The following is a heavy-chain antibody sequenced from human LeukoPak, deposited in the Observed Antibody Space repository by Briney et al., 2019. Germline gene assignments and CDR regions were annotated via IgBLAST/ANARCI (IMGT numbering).Heavy chain of an antibody. V-gene: IGHV3-15*01. Sequence: PGGSLRLSCAASGFTFTNAWMSWVRQVPGKGLEWVGRIKSKTDGGTTDYAAPVKGRFTISREDSKTMLYLQMNSLKTEDTAVYYCTIDKGGGSWFDYWGQGTLVTVSS. CDR3: TIDKGGGSWFDY. CDR2: IKSKTDGGTT. D-gene: IGHD2-15*01. J-gene: IGHJ4*02. CDR1: GFTFTNAW.